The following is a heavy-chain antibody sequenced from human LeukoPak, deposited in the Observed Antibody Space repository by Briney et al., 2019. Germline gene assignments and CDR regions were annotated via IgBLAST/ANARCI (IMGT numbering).Heavy chain of an antibody. V-gene: IGHV3-66*01. CDR2: IYSGGNT. CDR1: GFTVSVNY. D-gene: IGHD6-6*01. CDR3: ARGGAARPDF. J-gene: IGHJ4*02. Sequence: GGSLRLSCAAFGFTVSVNYMSWVRQAPGKGLECVSVIYSGGNTYYADSVKGRFTISRDNSKNTLYLQMNSLRAEDTAVYYCARGGAARPDFWGQGTLVTVSS.